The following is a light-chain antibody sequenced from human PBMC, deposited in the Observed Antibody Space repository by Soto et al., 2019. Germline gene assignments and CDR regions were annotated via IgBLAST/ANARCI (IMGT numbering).Light chain of an antibody. CDR2: DDI. CDR1: TSNVANNF. J-gene: IGLJ1*01. CDR3: GSWDSSLTANV. V-gene: IGLV1-51*01. Sequence: QSVLTQPPSVSAAPGQKVTISCSGATSNVANNFVSWYQQFPGKAPKLLIYDDIRRPSGIPDRFSASKSGTSATLGITGLQTGDEADYYCGSWDSSLTANVFGTGTKVPS.